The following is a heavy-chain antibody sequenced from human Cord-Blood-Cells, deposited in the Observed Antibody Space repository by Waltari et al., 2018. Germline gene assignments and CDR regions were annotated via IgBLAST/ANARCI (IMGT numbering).Heavy chain of an antibody. Sequence: QVQLVESGGGVVQPGRSLRLSCAASGFTFSSYGMHWVRQAPGKGLEWVAVIWYDGSNKYYADSVKGLFTISRDNSKNTLYLQMNSLRAEDTAVYYCARFFEYSSSSGAFDIWGQGTMVTVSS. D-gene: IGHD6-6*01. CDR2: IWYDGSNK. CDR1: GFTFSSYG. V-gene: IGHV3-33*01. J-gene: IGHJ3*02. CDR3: ARFFEYSSSSGAFDI.